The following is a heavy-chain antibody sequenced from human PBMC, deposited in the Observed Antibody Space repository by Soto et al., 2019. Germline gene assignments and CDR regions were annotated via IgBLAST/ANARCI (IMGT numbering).Heavy chain of an antibody. CDR1: GYTFTSYG. CDR2: ISAYNGNT. V-gene: IGHV1-18*01. Sequence: QVQLVQSGAEVKKPGASVKVSCKASGYTFTSYGISWVRQAPGQGLEWMGWISAYNGNTNYAQKLEGRVTMTTDPSPSTADMELRSLRSDDTAVYYCARSQWEPTGGDAFDIWGQGTMVTVSS. CDR3: ARSQWEPTGGDAFDI. J-gene: IGHJ3*02. D-gene: IGHD1-26*01.